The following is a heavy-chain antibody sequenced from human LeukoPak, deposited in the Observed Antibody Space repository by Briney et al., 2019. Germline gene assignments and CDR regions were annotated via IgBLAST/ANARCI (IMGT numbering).Heavy chain of an antibody. D-gene: IGHD2-2*01. J-gene: IGHJ6*02. CDR2: ISYDGSNK. CDR3: ARDRGVVPDLYYYYGMDV. Sequence: GGSLRLSCAASGFTFSSYAMHWVRQAPGKGLEWVAVISYDGSNKYYADSVKGRFTISRDNSKNTLYLQMNSLRAEDTAVYYCARDRGVVPDLYYYYGMDVWGQGTTVTVSS. V-gene: IGHV3-30-3*01. CDR1: GFTFSSYA.